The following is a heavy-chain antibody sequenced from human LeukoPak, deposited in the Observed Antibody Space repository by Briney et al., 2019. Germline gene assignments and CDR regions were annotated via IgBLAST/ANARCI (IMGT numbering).Heavy chain of an antibody. J-gene: IGHJ4*02. D-gene: IGHD6-13*01. CDR3: ARGPGGIAAAGTDY. CDR1: GGSFSGYY. V-gene: IGHV4-34*01. CDR2: ISHSGST. Sequence: SETLSLTCAVYGGSFSGYYWSWIRQPPGKGLEWIGEISHSGSTNYNPSLKSRVTISVDTSKNQFSLKLSSVTAADTAVYYCARGPGGIAAAGTDYWGQGTLVTVSS.